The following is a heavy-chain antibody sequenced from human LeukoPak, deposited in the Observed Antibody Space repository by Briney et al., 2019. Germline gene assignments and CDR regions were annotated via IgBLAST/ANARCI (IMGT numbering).Heavy chain of an antibody. CDR3: ASGYDWGLY. CDR1: GYTFTGYY. V-gene: IGHV1-2*02. D-gene: IGHD5-12*01. Sequence: ASVKVSCKASGYTFTGYYMHWVRQAPGQGLEWMGWINPNSGGADYGQKYQGRVTTTRDTSISTAYMELSRLTSDDTAIYYCASGYDWGLYWGQGTLVTVSS. J-gene: IGHJ4*02. CDR2: INPNSGGA.